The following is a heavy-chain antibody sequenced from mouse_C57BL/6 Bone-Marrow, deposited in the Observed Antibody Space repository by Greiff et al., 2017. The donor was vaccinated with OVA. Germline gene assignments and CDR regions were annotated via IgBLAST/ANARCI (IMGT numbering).Heavy chain of an antibody. V-gene: IGHV5-15*01. CDR3: ERREGDYWYFDV. Sequence: EVHLVESGGGLVQPGGSLKLSCAASGFTFSDYGMAWVRQDPRKGPEWVAFISNLSYSINYADNLTGRFTISRENAKNTLYLEMSSLRSEDAAMYYCERREGDYWYFDVWGTGTTVTVSS. CDR1: GFTFSDYG. J-gene: IGHJ1*03. CDR2: ISNLSYSI.